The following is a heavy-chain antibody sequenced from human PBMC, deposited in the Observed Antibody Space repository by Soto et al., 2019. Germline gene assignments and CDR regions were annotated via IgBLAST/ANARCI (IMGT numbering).Heavy chain of an antibody. CDR2: ISSDGSNT. Sequence: EVQLEESGGGLVQPGGSLRLSCAASGFTFNDYGMHWVRQAAGRGLVWVSRISSDGSNTIYADSVKGRFTISRDNAKNTGYLQMNSLRAEDTAMYYCTRGLSSSSFWGQGTLVTVSS. J-gene: IGHJ4*02. V-gene: IGHV3-74*01. D-gene: IGHD6-6*01. CDR3: TRGLSSSSF. CDR1: GFTFNDYG.